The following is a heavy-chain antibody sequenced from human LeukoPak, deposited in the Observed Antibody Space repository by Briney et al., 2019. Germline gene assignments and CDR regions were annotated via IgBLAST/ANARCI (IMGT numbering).Heavy chain of an antibody. D-gene: IGHD1-1*01. Sequence: PGRSLRLSCAASGFTFSSYAMHWVRQAPGKGLEWVAVISYDGSNKYYADSVKGRFTISRDNSKNTLYLQVNSLRAEDTAVYYCARSRRTTYNWFDPWGQGTLVTVSS. CDR2: ISYDGSNK. CDR3: ARSRRTTYNWFDP. V-gene: IGHV3-30-3*01. J-gene: IGHJ5*02. CDR1: GFTFSSYA.